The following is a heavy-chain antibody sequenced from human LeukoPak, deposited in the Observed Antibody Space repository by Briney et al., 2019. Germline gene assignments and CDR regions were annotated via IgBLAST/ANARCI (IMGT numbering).Heavy chain of an antibody. J-gene: IGHJ4*02. CDR2: IKEDGSEK. V-gene: IGHV3-7*01. Sequence: PGGSLGLSCAASGFTFRGYWMSWARQAPGKGLEWVANIKEDGSEKYYVDSVKGRFTISRDNAKNSLNLQMDSLRVEDTAVYYCTRGDSSSKIDYWGQGTLVTVSS. CDR3: TRGDSSSKIDY. D-gene: IGHD6-6*01. CDR1: GFTFRGYW.